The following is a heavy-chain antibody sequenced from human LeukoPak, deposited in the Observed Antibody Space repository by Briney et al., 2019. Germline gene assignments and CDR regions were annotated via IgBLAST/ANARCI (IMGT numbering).Heavy chain of an antibody. Sequence: VASVKVSCKASAYTFTNYGISWVRQAPRQGLEWMGWIRAYNGNTNYEQKVQGRVTMTTDTSTSTAYMELRSLTSDDTAVYYCARASAHWSDYWGQGTLVTVSS. V-gene: IGHV1-18*01. CDR3: ARASAHWSDY. J-gene: IGHJ4*02. CDR1: AYTFTNYG. D-gene: IGHD2-8*02. CDR2: IRAYNGNT.